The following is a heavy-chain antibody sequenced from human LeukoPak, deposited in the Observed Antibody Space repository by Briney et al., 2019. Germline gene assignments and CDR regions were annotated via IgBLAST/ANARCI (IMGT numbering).Heavy chain of an antibody. CDR2: TYYRSKWYN. D-gene: IGHD6-19*01. Sequence: SQTLSLTCAISGDSVSSNSAAWNWISRSPSRGLKWRGRTYYRSKWYNDYAVSVKSRITINPDTSKNQFSLQLNSVTPEDTAVYYCARVSVAGTRWFDPWGQGTLVTVSS. V-gene: IGHV6-1*01. CDR3: ARVSVAGTRWFDP. J-gene: IGHJ5*02. CDR1: GDSVSSNSAA.